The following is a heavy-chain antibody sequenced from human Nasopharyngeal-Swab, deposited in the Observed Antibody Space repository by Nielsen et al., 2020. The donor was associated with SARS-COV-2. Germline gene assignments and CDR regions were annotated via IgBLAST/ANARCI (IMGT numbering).Heavy chain of an antibody. Sequence: WIRQPPGKGLEWIGYIYYSGSTNYSPSLKSRVTISVDTSKNQFSLKLSSVTAADTAVYYCARDKVTVDYYYGMDVWGQGTTVTVSS. CDR3: ARDKVTVDYYYGMDV. V-gene: IGHV4-59*01. CDR2: IYYSGST. D-gene: IGHD4-23*01. J-gene: IGHJ6*02.